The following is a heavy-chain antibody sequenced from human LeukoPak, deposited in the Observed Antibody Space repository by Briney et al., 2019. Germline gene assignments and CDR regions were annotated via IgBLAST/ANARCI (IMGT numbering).Heavy chain of an antibody. CDR1: GGSFSSYY. V-gene: IGHV4-59*10. CDR2: IYTSGST. D-gene: IGHD6-19*01. CDR3: ARGSGWYESLYYFDY. J-gene: IGHJ4*02. Sequence: SETLSLTCAVYGGSFSSYYWSWIRQPAGKGLEWIGRIYTSGSTNYNPSLKSRVTMSVDTSKNQFSLKLSSVTAADTAVYYCARGSGWYESLYYFDYWGQGTLVTVSS.